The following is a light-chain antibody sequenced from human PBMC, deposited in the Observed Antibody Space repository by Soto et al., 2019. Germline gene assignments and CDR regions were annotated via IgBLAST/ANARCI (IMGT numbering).Light chain of an antibody. CDR2: GAS. J-gene: IGKJ1*01. V-gene: IGKV3-20*01. CDR1: QSVSSSF. Sequence: EIVLTQSPGTLSLSPGERATLSCRASQSVSSSFLAWYQQKPGQAPRLLIYGASSRATGIPDRFSGSGSGTDFDLTISRLEPEDFAVDYCQRYGSSPPWTFGQGTKVAIK. CDR3: QRYGSSPPWT.